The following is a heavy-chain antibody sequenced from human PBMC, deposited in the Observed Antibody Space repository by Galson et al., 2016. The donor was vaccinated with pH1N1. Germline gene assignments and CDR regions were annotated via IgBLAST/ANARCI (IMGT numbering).Heavy chain of an antibody. CDR3: AREGANYYGSDGMDV. D-gene: IGHD3-10*01. CDR1: GGIFNCHT. CDR2: ISTLFGTA. Sequence: SVKVSCKASGGIFNCHTISWVRQAPGQGLEWMGRISTLFGTANYAQNFMGRVTISADASTGTAYMELTNLTSQDTAVYFCAREGANYYGSDGMDVWGQGTTVTVSS. J-gene: IGHJ6*02. V-gene: IGHV1-69*13.